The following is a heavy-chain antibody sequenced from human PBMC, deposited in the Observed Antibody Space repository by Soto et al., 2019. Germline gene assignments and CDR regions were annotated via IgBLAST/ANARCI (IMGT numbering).Heavy chain of an antibody. J-gene: IGHJ6*02. CDR1: GGSISSYY. V-gene: IGHV4-59*01. CDR3: ARAPNYYDILTGPHYYYYGMDV. CDR2: IYYSGST. Sequence: SETLSLTCTVSGGSISSYYWSWIRQPPGRGLEWIGYIYYSGSTNYNPSLKSRVTISVDTSKNQFSLKLSSVTAADTAVYYCARAPNYYDILTGPHYYYYGMDVWGQGTTVTVSS. D-gene: IGHD3-9*01.